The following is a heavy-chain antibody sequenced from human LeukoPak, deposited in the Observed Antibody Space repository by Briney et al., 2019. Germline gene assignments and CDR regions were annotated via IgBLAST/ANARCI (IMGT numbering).Heavy chain of an antibody. CDR1: GFTFRTYW. J-gene: IGHJ2*01. CDR2: IKQDGSEK. CDR3: VSTSGDSCYSMYRHFDL. Sequence: PGGSLRLSCAASGFTFRTYWMSWVRQAPGKGLEWVAKIKQDGSEKYYVDSVKGRFTISRDNAENSLFLQMNSLRVEDTAVYHCVSTSGDSCYSMYRHFDLWGRGSLVTVSS. D-gene: IGHD2-15*01. V-gene: IGHV3-7*01.